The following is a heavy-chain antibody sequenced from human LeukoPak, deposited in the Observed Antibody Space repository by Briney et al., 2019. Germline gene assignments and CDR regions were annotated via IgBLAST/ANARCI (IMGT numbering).Heavy chain of an antibody. CDR1: GFTFSSYA. Sequence: GRSLRLSCAASGFTFSSYAMHWVRQAPGKGLEWVAVISYDGSNKYYADSVKGRFTISRDNSKNTLYLQMNSLRAEDTAVYYCARVPRGGNCPDYWGQGTLVTVSS. CDR2: ISYDGSNK. CDR3: ARVPRGGNCPDY. V-gene: IGHV3-30-3*01. J-gene: IGHJ4*02. D-gene: IGHD2-15*01.